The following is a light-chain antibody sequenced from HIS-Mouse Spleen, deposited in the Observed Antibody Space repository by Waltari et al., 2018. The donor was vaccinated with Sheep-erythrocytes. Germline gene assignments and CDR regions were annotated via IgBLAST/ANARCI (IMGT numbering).Light chain of an antibody. CDR1: RSISSW. V-gene: IGKV1-5*03. CDR2: KAS. CDR3: QQYNSYPLT. Sequence: DIQMTQSPSTLSASVGDRVTIPSRASRSISSWLAWYQQKPGKAPKLLIYKASSLESGVPSRFSGSGSGTEFTLTISSLQPDDFATYYCQQYNSYPLTFGGGTKVEIK. J-gene: IGKJ4*01.